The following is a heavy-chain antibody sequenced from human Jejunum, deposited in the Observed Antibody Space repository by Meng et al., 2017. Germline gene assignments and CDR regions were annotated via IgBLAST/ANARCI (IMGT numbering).Heavy chain of an antibody. V-gene: IGHV4-39*07. J-gene: IGHJ4*02. CDR3: ARGIALHWFYF. Sequence: SETLSLTCSVSDGSISSTNYYWGWIRQPPGKGLEWIGTIYHPGTTYYNPSLKSRVTISLDTSRNRFCLKMNSMTAAETAVYYCARGIALHWFYFWGQGTLVTVSS. CDR2: IYHPGTT. D-gene: IGHD3-9*01. CDR1: DGSISSTNYY.